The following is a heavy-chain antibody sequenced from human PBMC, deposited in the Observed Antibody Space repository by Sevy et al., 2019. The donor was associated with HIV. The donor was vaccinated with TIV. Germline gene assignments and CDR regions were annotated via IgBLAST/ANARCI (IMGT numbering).Heavy chain of an antibody. CDR1: GGSISSSNW. D-gene: IGHD1-26*01. V-gene: IGHV4-4*02. J-gene: IGHJ4*02. Sequence: SETLSLTCAVSGGSISSSNWWSWVRQPPGKGLEWIGEIYHSGSTNYNPSLKSRVTISVDKSKNQFSLKLSSVTAADTAVYYWARGGAGDGYNLGYWGQGTLVTVSS. CDR2: IYHSGST. CDR3: ARGGAGDGYNLGY.